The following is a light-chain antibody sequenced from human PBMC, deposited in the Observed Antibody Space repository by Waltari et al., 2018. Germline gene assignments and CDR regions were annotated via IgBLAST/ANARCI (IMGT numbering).Light chain of an antibody. CDR2: DDM. Sequence: SYVLTQPPSVSVAPGETATVTCGGDNLARKSVHWFQSKPGQAPVLVLDDDMDRPSGMPERFSGSNSGNTATLTISRVEGGDEADYYCQVWDGITDHWVFGGGTKLSVL. J-gene: IGLJ3*02. V-gene: IGLV3-21*02. CDR1: NLARKS. CDR3: QVWDGITDHWV.